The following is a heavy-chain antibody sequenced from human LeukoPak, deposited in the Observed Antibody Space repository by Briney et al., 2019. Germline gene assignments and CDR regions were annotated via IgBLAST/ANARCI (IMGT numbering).Heavy chain of an antibody. D-gene: IGHD3-10*01. V-gene: IGHV4-38-2*02. CDR3: AREGSTSGTNWFDP. CDR2: IYHSGST. J-gene: IGHJ5*02. Sequence: PSETLSLTCAVSDYSITSDYYWGWIRQPPGKGLEWIGSIYHSGSTYYNPSLKSRVTISVDTSKNQFSLKLTSVTAADPAVYYCAREGSTSGTNWFDPWGQGTLVTVSS. CDR1: DYSITSDYY.